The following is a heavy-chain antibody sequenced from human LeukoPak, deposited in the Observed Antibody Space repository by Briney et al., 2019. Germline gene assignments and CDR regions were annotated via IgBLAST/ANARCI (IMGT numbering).Heavy chain of an antibody. CDR2: ISGSGGST. J-gene: IGHJ6*02. CDR1: GFTFSSYA. Sequence: GGSLRLSCAASGFTFSSYAMSWVRQAPGKGLEWVSAISGSGGSTYYADSVKGRFTISRDNSKNTLYLQMNSLRAEDTAVYYCAKSPGQYYYYYYGMDVWGQGTTVTVSS. V-gene: IGHV3-23*01. CDR3: AKSPGQYYYYYYGMDV.